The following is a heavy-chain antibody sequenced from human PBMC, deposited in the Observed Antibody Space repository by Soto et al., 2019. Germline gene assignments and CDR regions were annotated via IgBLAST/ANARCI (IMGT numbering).Heavy chain of an antibody. J-gene: IGHJ3*02. CDR3: ARANWGSMGHAFDI. Sequence: ASVKVSCKASGYTFTSYAMHWVRQAPGQRLEWMGWINAGNGNTKYSQKFQGRVTITRDTSGSTAYMELSSLRSEDTAGYYCARANWGSMGHAFDIWGQGTMVTVSS. V-gene: IGHV1-3*01. CDR2: INAGNGNT. CDR1: GYTFTSYA. D-gene: IGHD7-27*01.